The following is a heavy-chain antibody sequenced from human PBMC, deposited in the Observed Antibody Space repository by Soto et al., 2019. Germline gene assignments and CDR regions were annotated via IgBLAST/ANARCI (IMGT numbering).Heavy chain of an antibody. Sequence: GGSLRLSCAASGFTFSDYYMSWIRQAPGKGLEWVSYISSSSSYTNYADSVKGRFTISRDNAKNSLYLQMNSLRAEDTAVYYCARGGSLRPIDYWGQGTLVTVSS. D-gene: IGHD3-16*01. J-gene: IGHJ4*02. CDR2: ISSSSSYT. V-gene: IGHV3-11*06. CDR1: GFTFSDYY. CDR3: ARGGSLRPIDY.